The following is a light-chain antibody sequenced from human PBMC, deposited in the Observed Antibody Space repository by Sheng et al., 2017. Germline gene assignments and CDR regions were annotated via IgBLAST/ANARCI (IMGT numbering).Light chain of an antibody. CDR1: QSVRNF. V-gene: IGKV3-11*01. CDR2: DVF. J-gene: IGKJ4*01. Sequence: EVVLTQSPATLSLSPGERATLSCRASQSVRNFLAWYQQKPGQAPRLLIYDVFNRATGIPARFSGSGSGTDFTLTISSLEPEDFAVYYCQQRSNWPPTFGGGTKVEIK. CDR3: QQRSNWPPT.